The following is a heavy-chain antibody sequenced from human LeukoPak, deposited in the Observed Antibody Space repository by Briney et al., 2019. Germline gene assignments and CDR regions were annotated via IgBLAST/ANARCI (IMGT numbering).Heavy chain of an antibody. CDR2: MNPNSGNT. Sequence: ASVKVSCKASGYTFTSYDINWVRQATGQGLEWMGWMNPNSGNTGYAQKFQGRVTMTRNTSISTAYMELSSLRSEDTAVYYCARDARWALVGATSNWFDPWGQGTLVTVSS. CDR3: ARDARWALVGATSNWFDP. D-gene: IGHD1-26*01. CDR1: GYTFTSYD. J-gene: IGHJ5*02. V-gene: IGHV1-8*01.